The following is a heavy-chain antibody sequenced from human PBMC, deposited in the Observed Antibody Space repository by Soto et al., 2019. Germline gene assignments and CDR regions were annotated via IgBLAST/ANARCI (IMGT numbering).Heavy chain of an antibody. V-gene: IGHV1-3*01. CDR3: ARDGYCSSTSCFYPDWFDP. CDR2: INAGNGNT. Sequence: ASVKVSCKASGYTLTSYAMHWVRQAPGQRLERMGWINAGNGNTKYSQKFQGRVTITRDTSASTAYMELSSLRSEDTAVYYCARDGYCSSTSCFYPDWFDPWGQGTLVTVSS. D-gene: IGHD2-2*03. CDR1: GYTLTSYA. J-gene: IGHJ5*02.